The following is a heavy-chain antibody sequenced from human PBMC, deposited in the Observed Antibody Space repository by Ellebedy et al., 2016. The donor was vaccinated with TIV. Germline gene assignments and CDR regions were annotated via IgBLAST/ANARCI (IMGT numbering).Heavy chain of an antibody. CDR2: IYYSWST. Sequence: ESLKISCTVPGGSISSYYWSWIRQPPGKGLEWIGYIYYSWSTNYNPSLKSRVTMSIDTSKNQFSLKLSSVTAADTAVYYCARGRDMVVPAAISIHWFDPWGQGTLVTVSS. CDR3: ARGRDMVVPAAISIHWFDP. CDR1: GGSISSYY. V-gene: IGHV4-59*12. J-gene: IGHJ5*02. D-gene: IGHD2-2*01.